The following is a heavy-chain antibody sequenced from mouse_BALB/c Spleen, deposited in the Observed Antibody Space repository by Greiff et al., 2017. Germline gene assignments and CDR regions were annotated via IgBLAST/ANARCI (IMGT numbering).Heavy chain of an antibody. V-gene: IGHV5-6*01. CDR3: ARRDYDGPWFAY. CDR2: ISSGGSYT. D-gene: IGHD2-4*01. Sequence: EVQLVESGGDLVKPGGSLKLSCAASGFTFSSYGMSWVRQTPDKRLEWVATISSGGSYTYYPDSVKGRFTISRDNAKNTLYLQMSSLKSEDTAMYYCARRDYDGPWFAYWGQGTLVTVSA. J-gene: IGHJ3*01. CDR1: GFTFSSYG.